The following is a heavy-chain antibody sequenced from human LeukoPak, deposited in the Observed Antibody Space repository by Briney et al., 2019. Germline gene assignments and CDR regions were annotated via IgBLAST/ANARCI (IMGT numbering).Heavy chain of an antibody. Sequence: GSSVKVSCKASGGSFSSYAISWVRQAPGQGLEWMGGIIPIFGTANYAQKFHGRVTITTYESTSTAYMELRSLRSEDTAVYYCARGSEKYYYDSSGYYGYWGQGALVTVSS. CDR3: ARGSEKYYYDSSGYYGY. CDR2: IIPIFGTA. CDR1: GGSFSSYA. J-gene: IGHJ4*02. V-gene: IGHV1-69*05. D-gene: IGHD3-22*01.